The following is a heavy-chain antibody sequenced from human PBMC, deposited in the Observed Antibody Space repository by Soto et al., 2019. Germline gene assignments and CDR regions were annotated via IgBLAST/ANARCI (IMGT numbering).Heavy chain of an antibody. CDR3: AKADYGDYLDGMDV. V-gene: IGHV3-23*01. CDR2: ISGSGGST. J-gene: IGHJ6*02. D-gene: IGHD4-17*01. CDR1: GFTFSSYA. Sequence: SLILSCAASGFTFSSYAMSWVRQAPGKGLEWVSAISGSGGSTYYADSVKGRFTISRDNSKNTLYLQMNSLRAEDTAVYYCAKADYGDYLDGMDVWGQGTTVTVSS.